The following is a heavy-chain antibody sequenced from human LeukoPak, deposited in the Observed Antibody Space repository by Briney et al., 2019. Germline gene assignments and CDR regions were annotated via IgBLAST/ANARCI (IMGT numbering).Heavy chain of an antibody. CDR3: ARLRPPSSGYYYAFDY. CDR1: GFTFSSYS. V-gene: IGHV3-48*01. CDR2: ISSSSSTI. J-gene: IGHJ4*02. Sequence: PGGSLRLSCAASGFTFSSYSMNWVRQAPGKGLEWVSYISSSSSTIYYADSVKGRFTISRDNAKNSLHLQMNSLRAEDTAVYYCARLRPPSSGYYYAFDYWGQGTLVTVSS. D-gene: IGHD3-22*01.